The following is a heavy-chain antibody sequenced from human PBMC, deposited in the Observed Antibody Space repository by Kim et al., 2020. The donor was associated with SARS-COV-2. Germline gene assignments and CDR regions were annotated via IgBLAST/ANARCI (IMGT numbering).Heavy chain of an antibody. D-gene: IGHD3-3*01. CDR3: ARKVKGSLSTIFGVFDP. Sequence: GGSLRLSCEASGFTFSSYAMSWVRQAPGKGLEWVSAISGSGGSTYYADSGKGRFTISRDNSKNTLYLLMNSLRGADTAVYYCARKVKGSLSTIFGVFDPWGQGTLVTVSS. J-gene: IGHJ5*02. CDR2: ISGSGGST. V-gene: IGHV3-23*01. CDR1: GFTFSSYA.